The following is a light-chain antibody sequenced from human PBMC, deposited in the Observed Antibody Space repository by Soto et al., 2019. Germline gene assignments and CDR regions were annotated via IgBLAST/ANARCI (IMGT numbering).Light chain of an antibody. CDR3: CSYAGSSSYV. J-gene: IGLJ1*01. CDR1: SSDIGGYNY. Sequence: QSALTQPRSVSGSPGQSVTISCTGTSSDIGGYNYVSWYQQHPGKAPKLMIYTVTKRPSGVPDRFSGSKSDNTASLTFSGLQADDQADYYCCSYAGSSSYVFGTGTKVTVL. V-gene: IGLV2-11*01. CDR2: TVT.